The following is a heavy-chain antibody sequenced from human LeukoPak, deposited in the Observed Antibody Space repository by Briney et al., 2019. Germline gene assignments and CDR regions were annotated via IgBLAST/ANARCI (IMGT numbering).Heavy chain of an antibody. V-gene: IGHV3-74*01. D-gene: IGHD6-19*01. Sequence: PGGSLRLSCAASGFTFTSYWMHWVRQAPGKGLVWVSRINTDGSSTSYADSVKGRFTISRDNAKNTLYLQMSSLRAEDMAVYYCARALAVAGTGGFDPWGQGTLVTVSS. CDR3: ARALAVAGTGGFDP. J-gene: IGHJ5*02. CDR1: GFTFTSYW. CDR2: INTDGSST.